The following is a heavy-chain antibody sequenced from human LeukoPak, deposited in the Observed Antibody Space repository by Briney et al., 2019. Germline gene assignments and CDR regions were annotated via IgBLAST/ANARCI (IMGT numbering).Heavy chain of an antibody. CDR1: GGSIGSSSYS. V-gene: IGHV4-39*07. CDR2: ISYSGST. CDR3: ARVRYCTGGVCYYGYYSYMDV. D-gene: IGHD2-8*02. J-gene: IGHJ6*03. Sequence: PSETLSLTCTVSGGSIGSSSYSWAWIRQPPGKGLEWIGSISYSGSTYYNPSLQSRVTISADMSKNQFSLKVTSVTAADTAVYYCARVRYCTGGVCYYGYYSYMDVWGKGTTVTVSS.